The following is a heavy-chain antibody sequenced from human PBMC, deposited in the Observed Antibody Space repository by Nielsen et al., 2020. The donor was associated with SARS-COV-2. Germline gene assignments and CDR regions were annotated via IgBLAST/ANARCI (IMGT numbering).Heavy chain of an antibody. CDR3: ARDFGYKYGYYYYYYMDV. CDR1: GFAFSSYY. V-gene: IGHV3-21*01. J-gene: IGHJ6*03. CDR2: ISGSSSYI. D-gene: IGHD5-18*01. Sequence: GGSLRLSCAASGFAFSSYYMNWVRQAPGKGLAWVSSISGSSSYIYYADSVKGRFTISRDNAKSSLYLQMNSLRAEDTAVYYCARDFGYKYGYYYYYYMDVWGKGTTVTVSS.